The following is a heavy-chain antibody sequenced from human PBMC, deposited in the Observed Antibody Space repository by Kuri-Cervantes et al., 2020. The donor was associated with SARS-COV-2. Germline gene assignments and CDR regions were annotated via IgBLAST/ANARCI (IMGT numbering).Heavy chain of an antibody. Sequence: GESLKISCKGSGYNFTNNWIGWVRQMPGKGLEWMGIIYPGDSDTRYSPSFQGQVTISADKSIKTAYLQWSSLQASDTAIYYCARRPGGVLGAFDIWGPGTRVTVSS. J-gene: IGHJ3*02. CDR3: ARRPGGVLGAFDI. CDR1: GYNFTNNW. CDR2: IYPGDSDT. V-gene: IGHV5-51*01. D-gene: IGHD3-16*01.